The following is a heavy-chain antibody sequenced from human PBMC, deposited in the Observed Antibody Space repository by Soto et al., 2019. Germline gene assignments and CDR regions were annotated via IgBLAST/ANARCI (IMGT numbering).Heavy chain of an antibody. CDR1: GFTFSSYA. Sequence: EVQLLESGGGLVQPGGSLRLSCAASGFTFSSYAMSWVRQAPGKGLEWVSAISGSGGSTYYADSVKGRFTISRDNSKNTLYLQMNSLRAEDTAVYYCAKDYNYYDNSGYHTTFDYWGQGTLVTVSS. CDR3: AKDYNYYDNSGYHTTFDY. J-gene: IGHJ4*02. CDR2: ISGSGGST. D-gene: IGHD3-22*01. V-gene: IGHV3-23*01.